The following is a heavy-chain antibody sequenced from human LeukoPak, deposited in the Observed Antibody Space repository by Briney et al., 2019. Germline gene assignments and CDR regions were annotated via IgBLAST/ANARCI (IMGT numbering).Heavy chain of an antibody. CDR1: GFTFSTYG. J-gene: IGHJ4*02. CDR2: ISGSGGST. D-gene: IGHD3-16*01. Sequence: PGGSLRLSCAASGFTFSTYGMHWVRQAPGKGLEWVSAISGSGGSTYYADSVRGRFTISRDNSKNTLYLQMNSLRAEDTAVYYCAKGPLFGGIAPHYLAYWGKEPLFPVSS. CDR3: AKGPLFGGIAPHYLAY. V-gene: IGHV3-23*01.